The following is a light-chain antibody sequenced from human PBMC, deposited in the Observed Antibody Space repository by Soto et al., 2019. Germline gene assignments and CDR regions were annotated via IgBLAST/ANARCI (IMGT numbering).Light chain of an antibody. CDR1: TSDVGSYNF. J-gene: IGLJ2*01. Sequence: QSVLTPPASVSGSPGQSITISCTGTTSDVGSYNFVSWYQQHPGKAPKFIIYEVSKRPSGVSNRFSGSKSGSTASLTISGLQDEDEADYYCFSDAESTSVVFGGGTKLTVL. V-gene: IGLV2-23*02. CDR3: FSDAESTSVV. CDR2: EVS.